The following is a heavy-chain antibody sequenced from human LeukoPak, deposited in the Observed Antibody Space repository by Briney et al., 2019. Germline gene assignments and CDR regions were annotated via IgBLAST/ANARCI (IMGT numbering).Heavy chain of an antibody. CDR2: ISAYNGNT. D-gene: IGHD3-22*01. CDR1: GYTFTSYG. J-gene: IGHJ3*02. Sequence: ASVKVSCKASGYTFTSYGISWVRQAPGQGLEWMGWISAYNGNTNYAQKLQGRVTMTTDTSTNTAYMELSSPRSEDTAVYYCARPTTYYYDSSAYHVDGFDIWGQGTMVTVSS. V-gene: IGHV1-18*01. CDR3: ARPTTYYYDSSAYHVDGFDI.